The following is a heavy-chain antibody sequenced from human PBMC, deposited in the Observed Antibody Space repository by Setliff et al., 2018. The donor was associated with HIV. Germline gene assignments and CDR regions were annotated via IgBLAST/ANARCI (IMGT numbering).Heavy chain of an antibody. J-gene: IGHJ6*03. CDR2: IIPIFGTA. V-gene: IGHV1-69*13. Sequence: SVKVSCKASGDTFSSYAISWVRQAPGQGLERMGGIIPIFGTANYAQKFQGRVTITADESTSTAYMELSSLRSEDTAVYYCAREGVSLGFGELPGSYYMDVWGKGTTVTVSS. CDR3: AREGVSLGFGELPGSYYMDV. D-gene: IGHD3-10*01. CDR1: GDTFSSYA.